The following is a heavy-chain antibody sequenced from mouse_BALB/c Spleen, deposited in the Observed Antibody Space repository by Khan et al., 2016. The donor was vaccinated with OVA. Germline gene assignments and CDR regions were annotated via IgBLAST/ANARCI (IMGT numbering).Heavy chain of an antibody. J-gene: IGHJ4*01. CDR2: ISSGGHYT. D-gene: IGHD1-3*01. Sequence: EVQLLETGGDLVKPGGSLKLSCAASGFTFSSYGMSWVRQTPDKRLEWVATISSGGHYTYFPDSVRGRFTISRDNAKNTLSLQMSSLKSEDTAMYYCARSIASTKRDYYAMDYWGQGTSVTVSS. CDR1: GFTFSSYG. V-gene: IGHV5-6*01. CDR3: ARSIASTKRDYYAMDY.